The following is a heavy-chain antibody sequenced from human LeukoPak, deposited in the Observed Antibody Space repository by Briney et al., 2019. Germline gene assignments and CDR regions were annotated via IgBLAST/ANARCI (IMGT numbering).Heavy chain of an antibody. CDR2: IIPISGTA. J-gene: IGHJ4*02. D-gene: IGHD3-10*01. Sequence: GASVKVSCKASGGTFSSYAISWVRQAPGQGLEWMGGIIPISGTANYAQKFQGRVTITADESTSTAYMELSSLRSEDTAVYYCARWNYGSGSYYSYYFDYWGQGTLVTVSS. V-gene: IGHV1-69*01. CDR3: ARWNYGSGSYYSYYFDY. CDR1: GGTFSSYA.